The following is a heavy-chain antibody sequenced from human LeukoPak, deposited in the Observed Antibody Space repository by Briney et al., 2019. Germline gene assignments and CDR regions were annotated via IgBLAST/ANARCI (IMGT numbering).Heavy chain of an antibody. CDR2: ITTYNGNT. Sequence: GASVKVSCKASGYPFTSYGITWVRQAPGQGLEWMGWITTYNGNTNYAQKLQARVTMTTDTSTNTAYMALRNLRSDDTAVYYCARDSGSYYDSSGYSYWGQGTLVTVSS. CDR3: ARDSGSYYDSSGYSY. V-gene: IGHV1-18*01. D-gene: IGHD3-22*01. CDR1: GYPFTSYG. J-gene: IGHJ4*02.